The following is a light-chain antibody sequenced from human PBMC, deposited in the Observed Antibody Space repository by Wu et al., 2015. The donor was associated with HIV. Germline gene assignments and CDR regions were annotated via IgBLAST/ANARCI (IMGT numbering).Light chain of an antibody. CDR1: RSVSSA. J-gene: IGKJ4*01. CDR2: DTS. V-gene: IGKV3-11*01. CDR3: QQRSNWPPIT. Sequence: EIVLTQSPAALSLSPGERATLSCRASRSVSSAVAWYQQKPGQVPRLLIYDTSNRATGIPARFTGGGSGTDYSLTINSLEPEDFAVYYCQQRSNWPPITFGGGPRWRSN.